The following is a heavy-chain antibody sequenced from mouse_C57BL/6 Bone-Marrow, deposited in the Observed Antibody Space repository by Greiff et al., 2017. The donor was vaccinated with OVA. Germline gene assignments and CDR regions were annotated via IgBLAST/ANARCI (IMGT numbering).Heavy chain of an antibody. CDR2: IWGVGST. V-gene: IGHV2-6*01. D-gene: IGHD2-4*01. J-gene: IGHJ3*01. Sequence: VKLQESGPGLVAPSQSLSITCTVSGFSLTSYGVDWVRQSPGKGLEWLGVIWGVGSTNYNSALKSRLSISKDNSKSQVFLKMNSLQTDDTAMYYCASGDYEYDGGFAYWGQGTLVTVSA. CDR1: GFSLTSYG. CDR3: ASGDYEYDGGFAY.